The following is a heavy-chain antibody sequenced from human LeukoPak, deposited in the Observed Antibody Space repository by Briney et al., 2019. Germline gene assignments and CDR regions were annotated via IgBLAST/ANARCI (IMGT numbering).Heavy chain of an antibody. J-gene: IGHJ6*02. CDR2: ISYDGSNK. CDR1: GFTFSSYA. D-gene: IGHD1-26*01. CDR3: ARDEWGLRSSTVDYYYYYGMDV. Sequence: GGSLRLSCAASGFTFSSYAMHWVRQAPGKGLEWVAVISYDGSNKYYADSVKGRFTISRDNSKNTLYLQMSSLRAEDTAVYYCARDEWGLRSSTVDYYYYYGMDVWGQGTTVTVSS. V-gene: IGHV3-30*04.